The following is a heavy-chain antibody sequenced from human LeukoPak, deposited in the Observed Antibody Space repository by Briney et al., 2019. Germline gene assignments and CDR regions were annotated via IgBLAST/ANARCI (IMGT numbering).Heavy chain of an antibody. CDR2: ISGSGRST. V-gene: IGHV3-23*01. CDR1: GFTFSSFA. D-gene: IGHD1-26*01. J-gene: IGHJ4*02. CDR3: ANSVWSYYVFDY. Sequence: PGGSLRLSCAASGFTFSSFAMSWVRQAPGKGLEWVSAISGSGRSTFYADSVKGRFTISKDNSKNTLFLQMNSLRAEDTAVYYCANSVWSYYVFDYWGQGTLVTVSS.